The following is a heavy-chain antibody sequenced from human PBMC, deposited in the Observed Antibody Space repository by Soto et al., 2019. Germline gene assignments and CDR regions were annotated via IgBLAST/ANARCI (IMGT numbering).Heavy chain of an antibody. Sequence: PPANLSPTCPGAGGSISTRSYSWGWIRQPPGKGLEWIGSIYYSGSTYYNPSLKSRVTISVDTSKNQFSLKLSSVTAADTAVYYCAIQTYYYGSGSSTWFAPWGQGTLVTVSS. V-gene: IGHV4-39*01. CDR3: AIQTYYYGSGSSTWFAP. J-gene: IGHJ5*02. CDR2: IYYSGST. CDR1: GGSISTRSYS. D-gene: IGHD3-10*01.